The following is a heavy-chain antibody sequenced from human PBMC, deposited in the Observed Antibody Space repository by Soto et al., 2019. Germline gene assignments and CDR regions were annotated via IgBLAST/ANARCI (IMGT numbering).Heavy chain of an antibody. J-gene: IGHJ4*02. Sequence: SVKVSCKASGGTFSSYAISWVRQAPGQGLEWMGGIIPIFGTANYAQKFQGRVTITADESTSTAYMELSSLRSEDTAVYYCARGSYYDSSGYQLNYFDYWGQGTLVTVSS. CDR2: IIPIFGTA. CDR1: GGTFSSYA. D-gene: IGHD3-22*01. CDR3: ARGSYYDSSGYQLNYFDY. V-gene: IGHV1-69*13.